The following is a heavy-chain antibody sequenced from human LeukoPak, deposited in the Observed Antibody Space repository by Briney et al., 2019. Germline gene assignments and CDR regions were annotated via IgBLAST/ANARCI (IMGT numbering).Heavy chain of an antibody. CDR2: IYTSGST. J-gene: IGHJ3*02. CDR3: ARTTYYEFWSGSPGAFDI. CDR1: GGSISSYY. D-gene: IGHD3-3*01. V-gene: IGHV4-4*07. Sequence: SETLSLTCTVSGGSISSYYWSWIRQPAGKGLEWIGRIYTSGSTNYNPSLKSQVTMSVDTSKNQFSLKLSSVTAADTAVYYCARTTYYEFWSGSPGAFDIWGQGSRVTVSS.